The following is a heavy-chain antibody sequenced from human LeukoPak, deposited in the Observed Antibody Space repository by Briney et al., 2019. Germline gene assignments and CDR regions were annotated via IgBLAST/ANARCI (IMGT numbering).Heavy chain of an antibody. CDR1: GYTFTCYY. V-gene: IGHV1-2*06. Sequence: ASVKVSCKASGYTFTCYYMHWVRQAPGQGLEWMGRINPNSGGTNYAQKFQGRVTMTRDASISTAYMELSRLRSDDTAVYYCARDDSSGYENWGQGTLVTVSS. CDR2: INPNSGGT. D-gene: IGHD3-22*01. J-gene: IGHJ4*02. CDR3: ARDDSSGYEN.